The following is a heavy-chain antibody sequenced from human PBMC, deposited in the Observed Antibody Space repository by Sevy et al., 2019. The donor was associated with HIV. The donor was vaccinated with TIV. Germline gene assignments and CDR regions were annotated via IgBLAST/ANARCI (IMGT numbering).Heavy chain of an antibody. V-gene: IGHV4-34*01. D-gene: IGHD4-4*01. CDR3: ARGRVQYLYYYYMDV. CDR1: GGSFSGYY. J-gene: IGHJ6*03. Sequence: SETLSLTCAVYGGSFSGYYWSWIRQPPGKGLEWIGEINHSGSTNYNPSLKSRVTISVDTSKNQFSLKLSSVTAADTAVYYCARGRVQYLYYYYMDVWGKGTTVTVSS. CDR2: INHSGST.